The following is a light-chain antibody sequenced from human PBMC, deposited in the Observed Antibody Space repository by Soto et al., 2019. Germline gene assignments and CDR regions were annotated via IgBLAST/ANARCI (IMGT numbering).Light chain of an antibody. CDR1: QSVLHSADNKNY. V-gene: IGKV4-1*01. Sequence: DIVMTQSPDSLAVSLGERVTITCKSSQSVLHSADNKNYLAWYQQKPGQPPNLLISWASTRESGVPDRFSGSGSGTDFNITIDSLQDEDVAVYYCQQFYFFPITFGQGTRLEIK. CDR2: WAS. J-gene: IGKJ5*01. CDR3: QQFYFFPIT.